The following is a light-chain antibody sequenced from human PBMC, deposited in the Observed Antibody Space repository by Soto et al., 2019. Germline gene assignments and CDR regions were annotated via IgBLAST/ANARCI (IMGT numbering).Light chain of an antibody. CDR3: SSYTSSNTVL. CDR1: SSDVGGYNY. Sequence: QSVLTQPASVSGSPGQSITISCTGTSSDVGGYNYVSWYQQNPGKAPKLMIYEVSNRPSGVSDRFSGSKSGNTASLTISGLQAEDEADYYCSSYTSSNTVLFGGGTQLTVL. CDR2: EVS. V-gene: IGLV2-14*01. J-gene: IGLJ2*01.